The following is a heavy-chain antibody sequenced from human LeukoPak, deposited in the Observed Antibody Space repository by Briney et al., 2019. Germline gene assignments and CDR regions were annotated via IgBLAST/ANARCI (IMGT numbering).Heavy chain of an antibody. D-gene: IGHD3-16*01. V-gene: IGHV4-38-2*01. Sequence: GSLRLSCAASGFTFSDYYMGWIRQPPGKGLEWIGSIYHSGSTYYNPSLKSRVSISVDTSKNQFSLKVTSLTAADTAVYYCARAFHPPDFAFGRAPYYFDLWGQGTLVTVSS. CDR2: IYHSGST. J-gene: IGHJ4*01. CDR1: GFTFSDYY. CDR3: ARAFHPPDFAFGRAPYYFDL.